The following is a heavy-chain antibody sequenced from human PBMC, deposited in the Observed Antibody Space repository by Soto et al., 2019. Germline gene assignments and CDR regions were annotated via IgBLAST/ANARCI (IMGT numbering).Heavy chain of an antibody. J-gene: IGHJ4*02. CDR3: AAGDYRSGYAN. Sequence: SETLSLTCAVSGYSISSGSYCGCRRQPPGKGLEWFGSIYHSGSTYHNPSLKSRVTISVDTSKNKLSLKLSSVTAADTAVYYCAAGDYRSGYANWGQGTLVTVSS. V-gene: IGHV4-38-2*01. CDR2: IYHSGST. CDR1: GYSISSGSY. D-gene: IGHD3-3*01.